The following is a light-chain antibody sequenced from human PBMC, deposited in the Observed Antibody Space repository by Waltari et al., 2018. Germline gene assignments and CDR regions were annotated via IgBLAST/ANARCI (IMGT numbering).Light chain of an antibody. V-gene: IGKV6-21*01. J-gene: IGKJ4*01. CDR3: QQSRSFPLT. CDR1: QDISTS. Sequence: EIVLTQSPDFPSVTPKAHVHITCRASQDISTSLHWYQQKPDQSPKLLIKYASESFSGVPSRFSGSGSGTHFTLTINSLEAEDAATYYCQQSRSFPLTFGGGTKVEIK. CDR2: YAS.